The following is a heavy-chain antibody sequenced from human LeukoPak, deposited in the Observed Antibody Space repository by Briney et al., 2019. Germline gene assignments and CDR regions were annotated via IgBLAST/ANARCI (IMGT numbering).Heavy chain of an antibody. D-gene: IGHD6-13*01. CDR1: GFTFSSYA. Sequence: PGGSLRLSCAASGFTFSSYAMSWVRQAPGKGLEWVSAISGSGGSTYYADSVKGRFTISRDNAKKSLYPQMNSLRAEDTAVYYCAKVINVGYSSSWYYFGYWGQGTLVTVSS. CDR3: AKVINVGYSSSWYYFGY. J-gene: IGHJ4*02. CDR2: ISGSGGST. V-gene: IGHV3-23*01.